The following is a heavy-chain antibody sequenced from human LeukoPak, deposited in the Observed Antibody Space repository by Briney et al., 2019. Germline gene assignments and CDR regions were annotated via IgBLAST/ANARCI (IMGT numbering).Heavy chain of an antibody. CDR2: IKQDGSEK. D-gene: IGHD3-16*01. Sequence: GGSLRLSCAASGFTFSSYSMNWVRQAPGKGLEWVANIKQDGSEKYYVDSVKGRFTISRDNAKNSLYLQMNSLRAEDTAVYYCARDWRFGDYWGQGTLVTVSS. J-gene: IGHJ4*02. CDR3: ARDWRFGDY. CDR1: GFTFSSYS. V-gene: IGHV3-7*01.